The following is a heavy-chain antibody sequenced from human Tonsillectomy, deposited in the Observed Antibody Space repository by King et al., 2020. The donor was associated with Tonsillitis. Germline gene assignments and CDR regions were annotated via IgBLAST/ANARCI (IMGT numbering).Heavy chain of an antibody. CDR2: ITHGGST. Sequence: VQLQQWGAGLLKPSETLSLTCAVYGGSFSGYYWSWIRQPPGKGLEWIGQITHGGSTNYSPSLKSRVTISVDTSKNQFSLKLSSVTAADTAVYYCASTPFTIFGLNYYYYMDVWGTGTTVTVSS. J-gene: IGHJ6*03. V-gene: IGHV4-34*01. CDR3: ASTPFTIFGLNYYYYMDV. D-gene: IGHD3-3*01. CDR1: GGSFSGYY.